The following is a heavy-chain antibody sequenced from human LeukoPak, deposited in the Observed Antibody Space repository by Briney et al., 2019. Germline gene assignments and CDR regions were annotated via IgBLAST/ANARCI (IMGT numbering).Heavy chain of an antibody. J-gene: IGHJ4*02. Sequence: GGSLRLSCAASGFTFSSYSMNWVRQAPGKGLEWVSSISSSSSYIYYADSVKGRFTISRDNAKNSLYLQMNSLRAEDTAVYYCARDHIVVVPAAIYFDYWGQGTLVTVSS. CDR1: GFTFSSYS. CDR3: ARDHIVVVPAAIYFDY. V-gene: IGHV3-21*01. CDR2: ISSSSSYI. D-gene: IGHD2-2*01.